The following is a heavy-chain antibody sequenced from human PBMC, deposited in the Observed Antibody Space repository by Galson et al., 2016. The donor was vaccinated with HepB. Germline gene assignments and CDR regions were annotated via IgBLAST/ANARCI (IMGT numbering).Heavy chain of an antibody. V-gene: IGHV3-7*01. J-gene: IGHJ3*02. CDR2: IKPDGSET. Sequence: SLRLSCAASGFTFNKYWMSWVRQAPGKGLEWVANIKPDGSETCYVDSVKGRFTISRDNAKNSLYLQMNSLRAEDTAVYYCARHDAGDRFFYPDDAFDIWGQGTMVTVSS. CDR3: ARHDAGDRFFYPDDAFDI. CDR1: GFTFNKYW. D-gene: IGHD2/OR15-2a*01.